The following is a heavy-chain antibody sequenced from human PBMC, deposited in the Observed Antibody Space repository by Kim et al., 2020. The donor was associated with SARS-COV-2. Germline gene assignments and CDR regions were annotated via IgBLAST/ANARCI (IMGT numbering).Heavy chain of an antibody. J-gene: IGHJ6*04. CDR2: INYSGST. CDR3: ARHKGTGLED. Sequence: SETLSLTCTVSGASIRSDYWSWIRQPPKKGLEWIGYINYSGSTKYNPSLKSRVSVSLDTSENQFSLKVTSVTSADTAVYYCARHKGTGLEDWGKGTTVIVSS. V-gene: IGHV4-59*01. CDR1: GASIRSDY.